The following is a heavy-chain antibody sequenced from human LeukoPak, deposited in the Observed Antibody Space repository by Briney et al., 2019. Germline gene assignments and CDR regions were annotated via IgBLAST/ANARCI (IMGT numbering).Heavy chain of an antibody. CDR2: ISSSSSTI. J-gene: IGHJ4*02. Sequence: GGSLRLSCAASGFTFSSYSMNWVRQAPGKGLEWVSYISSSSSTIYYADSVKGRFTISRDNAKNSLYLQMNSLRAEDMAVYYCARVHSSGWTSDFDYWGQGTLVTVSS. V-gene: IGHV3-48*01. D-gene: IGHD6-19*01. CDR3: ARVHSSGWTSDFDY. CDR1: GFTFSSYS.